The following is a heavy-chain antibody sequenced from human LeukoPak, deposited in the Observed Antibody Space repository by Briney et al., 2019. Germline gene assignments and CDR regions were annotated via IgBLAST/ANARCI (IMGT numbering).Heavy chain of an antibody. D-gene: IGHD4-11*01. V-gene: IGHV3-30*18. CDR2: ISYDGSNK. J-gene: IGHJ4*02. CDR1: GFTFSIYG. Sequence: GGSLRLSCAASGFTFSIYGVHWVRQAPGKGLEWVAVISYDGSNKYYADSVKGRFTISRDNSKNTLYLQMNSLRAEDTAVFYCAKDRHDYSNSFDYWGQGTLVTVSS. CDR3: AKDRHDYSNSFDY.